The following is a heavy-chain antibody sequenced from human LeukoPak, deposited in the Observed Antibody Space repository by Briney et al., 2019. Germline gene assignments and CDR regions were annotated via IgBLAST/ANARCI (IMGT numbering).Heavy chain of an antibody. D-gene: IGHD6-19*01. CDR2: ISGSGGGT. CDR3: AKGYSSGWYYFDS. CDR1: GFTFSSYA. J-gene: IGHJ4*02. V-gene: IGHV3-23*01. Sequence: PGGSLRLSCAASGFTFSSYAMSWVRQAPGKGLEWVSAISGSGGGTYYADSVKGRFTISRDNSKNTLYLQMNSLRAEDTAVYYCAKGYSSGWYYFDSWGQGTLVTASS.